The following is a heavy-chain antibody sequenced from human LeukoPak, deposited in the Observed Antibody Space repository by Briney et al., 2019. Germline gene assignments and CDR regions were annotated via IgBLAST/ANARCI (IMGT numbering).Heavy chain of an antibody. CDR3: ARDPKRLIVVPAAYFFDY. V-gene: IGHV3-30-3*01. D-gene: IGHD2-2*01. Sequence: GRSQRLSCTASGFTFSNYAMHWVRQAPGKGLEWVAVISYDGSNKYYADSVKGRFTISRDNSKNTLYLQMNSLRAEDTAVYFCARDPKRLIVVPAAYFFDYWGQGTLVTVSS. J-gene: IGHJ4*02. CDR2: ISYDGSNK. CDR1: GFTFSNYA.